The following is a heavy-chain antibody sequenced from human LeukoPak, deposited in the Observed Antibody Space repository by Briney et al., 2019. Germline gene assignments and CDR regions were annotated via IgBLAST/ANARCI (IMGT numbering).Heavy chain of an antibody. CDR2: IKSKTDGGTT. Sequence: GGSLRLSCAASGFTFSNAWMSWVRQAPGKGLEWVGRIKSKTDGGTTDYAAPVKGRFTISRDDSKNTLYLQMNSLKTEDTAVYYCAREAQECGGGCDDAFDIWGQGTMVSVSS. J-gene: IGHJ3*02. CDR1: GFTFSNAW. D-gene: IGHD2-21*02. CDR3: AREAQECGGGCDDAFDI. V-gene: IGHV3-15*01.